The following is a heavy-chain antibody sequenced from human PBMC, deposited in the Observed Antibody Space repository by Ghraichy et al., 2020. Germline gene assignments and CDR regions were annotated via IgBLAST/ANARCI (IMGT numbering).Heavy chain of an antibody. CDR2: IYYSGST. J-gene: IGHJ6*03. Sequence: ETLSLTCTVSGGSISSSSYYWGWIRQPPGKGLEWIGNIYYSGSTYYNPSLKSRVTISVDASKNEFSLKLSSVTAADTAVYYCSGGYMDVWGKGTTVTVSS. CDR3: SGGYMDV. D-gene: IGHD1-1*01. CDR1: GGSISSSSYY. V-gene: IGHV4-39*01.